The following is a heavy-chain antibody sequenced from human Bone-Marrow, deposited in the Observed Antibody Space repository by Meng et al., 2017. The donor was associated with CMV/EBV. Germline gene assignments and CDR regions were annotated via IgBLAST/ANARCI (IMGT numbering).Heavy chain of an antibody. D-gene: IGHD1-26*01. V-gene: IGHV1-69*10. J-gene: IGHJ1*01. CDR3: AINSGSYYKYFHH. CDR2: IILILGFA. Sequence: SVKVSCKASGSTFSTYAVSWVRQAPGQGLEWMGGIILILGFANYAQKFQGRVTITTDESTSTAYMELSSLRSEDTAVYYCAINSGSYYKYFHHWGQGTLVTVSS. CDR1: GSTFSTYA.